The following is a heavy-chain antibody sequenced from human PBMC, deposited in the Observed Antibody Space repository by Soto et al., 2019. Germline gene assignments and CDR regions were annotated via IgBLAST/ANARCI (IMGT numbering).Heavy chain of an antibody. Sequence: GGSLRLSCAASGFTFSSYAMSWVRQAPGKGLEWVSAISGSGGSTYYADSVKGRFTISRDNSKNTLYLQMNSLRAEDTAVYYCAKLWSPWLRFLEGEGSYNWFDPWGQGTLVTVSS. CDR2: ISGSGGST. D-gene: IGHD3-3*01. CDR1: GFTFSSYA. J-gene: IGHJ5*02. V-gene: IGHV3-23*01. CDR3: AKLWSPWLRFLEGEGSYNWFDP.